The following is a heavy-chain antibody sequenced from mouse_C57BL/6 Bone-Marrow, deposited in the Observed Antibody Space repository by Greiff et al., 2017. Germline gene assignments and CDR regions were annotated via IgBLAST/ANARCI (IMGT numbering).Heavy chain of an antibody. CDR2: IKPGSGGT. D-gene: IGHD1-1*01. CDR1: GYAFTNYL. CDR3: ASPFITALGYFDV. V-gene: IGHV1-54*01. J-gene: IGHJ1*03. Sequence: VQLQESGAELVRPGTSVKVSCKASGYAFTNYLIEWVKQRPGQGLEWIGVIKPGSGGTNSNEKFKGKATLTADKSSSTAYMPLSSLTSEDSAVYVCASPFITALGYFDVWGTGTTVTVSS.